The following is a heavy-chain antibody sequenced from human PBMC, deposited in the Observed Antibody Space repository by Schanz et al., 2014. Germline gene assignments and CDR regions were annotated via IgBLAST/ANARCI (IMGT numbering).Heavy chain of an antibody. CDR1: GYIVSSNY. Sequence: EVQLVESGGGLIQPGGSLRLSCAASGYIVSSNYMSWVRQAPGKGLEWVSVIYNGGGGRTYYADSVKGRFTISSDNSKNTVFLQMNSLRAEDTGVYYCARGFLGSSSVHYYYGMDVWGQGTTVTVSS. J-gene: IGHJ6*02. D-gene: IGHD6-6*01. V-gene: IGHV3-53*01. CDR3: ARGFLGSSSVHYYYGMDV. CDR2: IYNGGGGRT.